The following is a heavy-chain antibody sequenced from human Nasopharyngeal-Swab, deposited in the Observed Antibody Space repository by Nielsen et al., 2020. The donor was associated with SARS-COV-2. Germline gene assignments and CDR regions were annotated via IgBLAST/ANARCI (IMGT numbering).Heavy chain of an antibody. J-gene: IGHJ3*02. CDR1: GFTFSTWP. D-gene: IGHD3-22*01. CDR3: VKEGDSSGYCGCYDI. CDR2: ISHDGGRT. V-gene: IGHV3-64D*06. Sequence: GESLKISCSASGFTFSTWPMRWVRQAPGKGPEFVSAISHDGGRTHYADSVKDRFIISRDNSKNTMDLQMTSLRVEDTAMYYCVKEGDSSGYCGCYDIWGQGTVVTVSP.